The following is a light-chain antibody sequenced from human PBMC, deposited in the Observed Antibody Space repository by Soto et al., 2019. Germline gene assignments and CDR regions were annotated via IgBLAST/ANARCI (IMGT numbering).Light chain of an antibody. CDR2: AAS. CDR1: QAIYNY. J-gene: IGKJ4*01. CDR3: QKFSAVPT. V-gene: IGKV1-27*01. Sequence: DIQMTQSPSSLSASVGDRVTITCRASQAIYNYLAWYQQKPGKVPTLLISAASTLQSGVPSRFSGGVSGTDINLTISRLQPADVATYYCQKFSAVPTFGGGTKVAI.